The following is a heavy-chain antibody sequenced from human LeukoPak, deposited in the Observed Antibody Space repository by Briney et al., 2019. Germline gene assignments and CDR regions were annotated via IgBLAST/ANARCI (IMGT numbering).Heavy chain of an antibody. D-gene: IGHD2/OR15-2a*01. V-gene: IGHV1-2*02. CDR1: GYTFTGYY. J-gene: IGHJ1*01. CDR3: ARSLAENTFACSACAEYFPH. CDR2: INPDSGGT. Sequence: ASVKVSSKASGYTFTGYYMHWVRQAPGQGLEWMGWINPDSGGTKYTQRFQGRVTMTRDTSITTAYMELTGLRSDDTAVYYCARSLAENTFACSACAEYFPHWGQGTLIIVSS.